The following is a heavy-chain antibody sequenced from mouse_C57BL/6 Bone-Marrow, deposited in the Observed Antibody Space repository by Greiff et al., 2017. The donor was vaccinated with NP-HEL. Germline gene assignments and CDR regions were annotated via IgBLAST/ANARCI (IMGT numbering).Heavy chain of an antibody. Sequence: EVQLQESGPELVKPGASVKISCTASGYSFTDYYMNWVKQSNGKSLEWIGGINPNYGTTSYNQKFKGKATLTVDQSSNTAYMQLNSLTSEDSAVYYCAKSYDGYIDYWGKGTTLTVSS. D-gene: IGHD2-3*01. J-gene: IGHJ2*01. CDR1: GYSFTDYY. CDR3: AKSYDGYIDY. CDR2: INPNYGTT. V-gene: IGHV1-39*01.